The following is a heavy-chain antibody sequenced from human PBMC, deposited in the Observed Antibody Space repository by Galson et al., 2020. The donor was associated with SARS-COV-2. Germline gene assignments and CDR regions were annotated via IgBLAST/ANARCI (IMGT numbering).Heavy chain of an antibody. D-gene: IGHD3-16*01. V-gene: IGHV3-30-3*01. CDR3: ARDSYDYVCGSYSFQH. CDR1: GFTFSSYA. CDR2: ISYDGSNK. J-gene: IGHJ1*01. Sequence: GESLKISCAASGFTFSSYAMHWVRQAPGKGLEWVAVISYDGSNKYYADSVKGRFTISRDNSKNTLYLQMNSLRAEDTAVYYCARDSYDYVCGSYSFQHCGQGTLVTVSS.